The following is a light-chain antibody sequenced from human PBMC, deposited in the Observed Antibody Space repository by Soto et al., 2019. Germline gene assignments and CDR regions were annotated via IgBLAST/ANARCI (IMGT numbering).Light chain of an antibody. V-gene: IGKV3D-15*01. CDR2: GSS. Sequence: IVMTQSPATLSVSPEEEVTLSCRASENVGTNLAWYQQKPGQAPRLLIYGSSTRATCIPATFSGSGSGTEFTLTISSLQSEESAIYYCQQYNNWGLSFGGGTKV. J-gene: IGKJ4*01. CDR1: ENVGTN. CDR3: QQYNNWGLS.